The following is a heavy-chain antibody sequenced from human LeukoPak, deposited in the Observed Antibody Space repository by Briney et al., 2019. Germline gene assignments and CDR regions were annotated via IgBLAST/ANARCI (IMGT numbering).Heavy chain of an antibody. V-gene: IGHV1-2*02. CDR3: ARDFGGYDQEAFDI. CDR2: INPNSGGT. CDR1: GYTFTGYY. D-gene: IGHD5-12*01. J-gene: IGHJ3*02. Sequence: GASVKVSCKASGYTFTGYYMHWVRQAPGQGLEWMGWINPNSGGTNYAQKFQGRVTMTRDTSISTAYMELSRLRSDDTAVYYCARDFGGYDQEAFDIWGQGTMVTVSS.